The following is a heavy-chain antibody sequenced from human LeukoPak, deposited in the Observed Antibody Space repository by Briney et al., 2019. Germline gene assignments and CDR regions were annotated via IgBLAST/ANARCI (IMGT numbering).Heavy chain of an antibody. CDR3: ARGGRQYFLDY. Sequence: SETLSLTCTVSGVSISSYYWSWIRQPPGKGLEWIGYIYYSGSTNYNPSLKSRVTISGDTSKNQFSLQLSSVTAADTAVYYCARGGRQYFLDYWGQGTLVTVSS. CDR1: GVSISSYY. D-gene: IGHD2/OR15-2a*01. CDR2: IYYSGST. J-gene: IGHJ4*02. V-gene: IGHV4-59*12.